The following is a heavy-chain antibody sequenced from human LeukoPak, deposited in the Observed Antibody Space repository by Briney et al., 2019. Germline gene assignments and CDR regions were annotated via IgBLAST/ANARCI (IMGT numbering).Heavy chain of an antibody. J-gene: IGHJ4*02. CDR1: GFTFSTYV. CDR3: AKRAGKGNLGGNFDY. V-gene: IGHV3-23*01. CDR2: ISGSGDST. Sequence: GGSLRLSCAASGFTFSTYVMNWVRQAPGRGLEWVSGISGSGDSTYYADSVKGRFTVSRDNSKSDLYLQLNSLRAEDTAVYYCAKRAGKGNLGGNFDYWGQGTLVTVSS. D-gene: IGHD1-14*01.